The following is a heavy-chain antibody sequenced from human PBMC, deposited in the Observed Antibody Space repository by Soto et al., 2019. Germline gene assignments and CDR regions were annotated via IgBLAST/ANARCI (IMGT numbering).Heavy chain of an antibody. V-gene: IGHV3-15*01. Sequence: GGSLRLSCAASGFTFNNAWMTWVRQAPGKGLEWVGRIKSKSDGGTTEYAAPVRGRFTISRDDSKNTLYLQMNSLKTEDTAVYYCTTDLWRIAVVVGSTGYFNPWGQGTPVTVSS. CDR1: GFTFNNAW. CDR2: IKSKSDGGTT. D-gene: IGHD2-15*01. J-gene: IGHJ5*02. CDR3: TTDLWRIAVVVGSTGYFNP.